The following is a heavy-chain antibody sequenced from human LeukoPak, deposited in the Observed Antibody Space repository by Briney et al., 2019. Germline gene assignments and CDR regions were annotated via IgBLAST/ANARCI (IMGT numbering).Heavy chain of an antibody. CDR1: GFTFSSHA. CDR2: ISADGDGP. V-gene: IGHV3-23*01. CDR3: ARTFNGFDPTFDY. Sequence: TGGSLRLPCAASGFTFSSHAMNWVRQVPGKGLVWVSTISADGDGPHYADSVKGRFTISRDNSKNTLFLQMNSLRDGDTAVYFCARTFNGFDPTFDYWGQGTLVTVSS. D-gene: IGHD6-25*01. J-gene: IGHJ4*02.